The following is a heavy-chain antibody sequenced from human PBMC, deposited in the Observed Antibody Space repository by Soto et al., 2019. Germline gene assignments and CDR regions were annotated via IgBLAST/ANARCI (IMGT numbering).Heavy chain of an antibody. Sequence: QVQLQESGPGLVNPSETLSLTCTVSGGSVTCSTSSWAWVRQPPGKGLHWIGTIFYGHGTYYNPSLESRVTISLDTSKIQFSLELTSVTAADTAVYYCARQPTGYPNWFDAWGRGILVIVSS. J-gene: IGHJ5*02. CDR2: IFYGHGT. CDR3: ARQPTGYPNWFDA. V-gene: IGHV4-39*01. CDR1: GGSVTCSTSS. D-gene: IGHD3-9*01.